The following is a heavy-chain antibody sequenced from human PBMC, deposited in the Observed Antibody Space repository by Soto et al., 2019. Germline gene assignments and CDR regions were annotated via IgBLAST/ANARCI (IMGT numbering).Heavy chain of an antibody. V-gene: IGHV5-51*01. D-gene: IGHD3-22*01. J-gene: IGHJ3*02. CDR1: GYSFTSYW. CDR3: ARGRAYYDSSGYYPWAI. CDR2: IYPGDSDT. Sequence: GESLKISCKGSGYSFTSYWISWVRQMPGKGLEWMGIIYPGDSDTRYSPSFQGQVTISADKSISTAYLQWSSLKASDTAMYYCARGRAYYDSSGYYPWAIWGQGTMVTVSS.